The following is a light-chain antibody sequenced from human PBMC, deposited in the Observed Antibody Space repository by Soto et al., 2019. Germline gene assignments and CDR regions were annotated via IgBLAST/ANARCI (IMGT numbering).Light chain of an antibody. CDR2: DVL. CDR1: QDINNY. CDR3: QKYNSAPPT. Sequence: DIQMTQSPSSLSASVGDRVTITCQASQDINNYLNWFQQKPGKAPKLLIYDVLNLETGVPSRFSGSGSGTDFTLTISSLQPEDVATYYCQKYNSAPPTFGGGTKVDI. V-gene: IGKV1-27*01. J-gene: IGKJ4*01.